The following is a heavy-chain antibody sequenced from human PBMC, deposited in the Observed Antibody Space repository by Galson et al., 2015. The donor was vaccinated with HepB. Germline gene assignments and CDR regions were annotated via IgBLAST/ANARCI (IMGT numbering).Heavy chain of an antibody. CDR2: MKSDTGKE. J-gene: IGHJ6*02. CDR3: AREWIIAGVKRSALDV. Sequence: SVKVSCKASGYTFSNYDINWVRLGTGHGLEWMGQMKSDTGKETLAPKFQGRVTMTRETSISTAYMELTSLTSDDTAVYFCAREWIIAGVKRSALDVWGQGTTVTVS. CDR1: GYTFSNYD. V-gene: IGHV1-8*01. D-gene: IGHD3-16*01.